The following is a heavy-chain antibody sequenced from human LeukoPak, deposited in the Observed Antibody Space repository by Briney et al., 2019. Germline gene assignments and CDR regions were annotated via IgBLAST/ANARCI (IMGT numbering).Heavy chain of an antibody. Sequence: ASVKVSCKASGYTFTSYYMHWVRQAPGQGLEWMGIINPSGGSTSYAQKFQGRVTVTRDTSTSTVYMELSSLRSEDTAVYYCARSDSSGYYFEPVDYWGQGTLVTVSS. CDR1: GYTFTSYY. CDR2: INPSGGST. CDR3: ARSDSSGYYFEPVDY. J-gene: IGHJ4*02. V-gene: IGHV1-46*01. D-gene: IGHD3-22*01.